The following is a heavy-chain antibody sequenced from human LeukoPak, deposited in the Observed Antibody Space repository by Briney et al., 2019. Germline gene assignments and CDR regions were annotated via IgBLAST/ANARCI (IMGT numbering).Heavy chain of an antibody. CDR1: GFTFSRYS. J-gene: IGHJ5*02. CDR3: ASSRYDSSGYYGIVGH. D-gene: IGHD3-22*01. CDR2: ISSSSSFI. Sequence: PGGSLRLSCAASGFTFSRYSMNWVRQAPGKGLEWVSSISSSSSFIYYSDSLKGRFTISRDNAKNSLYLQMNSLRAEDTAVYYCASSRYDSSGYYGIVGHWGQGTLVTVSS. V-gene: IGHV3-21*01.